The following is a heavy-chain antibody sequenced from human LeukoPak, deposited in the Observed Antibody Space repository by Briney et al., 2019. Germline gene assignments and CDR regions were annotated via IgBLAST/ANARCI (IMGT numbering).Heavy chain of an antibody. CDR1: GFTFSSYG. V-gene: IGHV3-30*02. D-gene: IGHD3-3*01. CDR3: ASLRFLEWPEDY. Sequence: PGGSLRLSCAASGFTFSSYGMHWVRQAPGKGLEWVAFIRYDGSNKYYADSVKGRFTISRDNAKNSLYLQMNSLRAEDTAVYYCASLRFLEWPEDYWGQGTLVTVSS. J-gene: IGHJ4*02. CDR2: IRYDGSNK.